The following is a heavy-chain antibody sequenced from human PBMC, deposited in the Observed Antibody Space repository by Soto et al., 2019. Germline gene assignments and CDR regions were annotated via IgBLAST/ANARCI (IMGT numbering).Heavy chain of an antibody. CDR2: ISGIGDST. CDR1: GFTFSSYA. CDR3: AKRFGGWWYFDL. D-gene: IGHD3-16*01. V-gene: IGHV3-23*01. J-gene: IGHJ2*01. Sequence: EVQLLESGGGLGQPGGSLRLSCAASGFTFSSYAMSWVRQAPGKGLEWVSAISGIGDSTYYADSVKGRFTISRDNSKNTLYLQMNSLRAEDTAVYYCAKRFGGWWYFDLWGRGTLVTVSS.